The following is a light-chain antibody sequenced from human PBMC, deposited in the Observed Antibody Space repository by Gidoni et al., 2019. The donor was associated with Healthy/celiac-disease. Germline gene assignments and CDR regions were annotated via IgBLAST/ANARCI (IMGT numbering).Light chain of an antibody. Sequence: EIVLTQSPGTLSLPPGERATLSCRASQSVSSSYLAWYQQNPGQAPRILINGASSRATGIPDRFSGSGSETDFTLTISRLEPKDFALYYCQQYGSPITFGQGTRLEIK. J-gene: IGKJ5*01. CDR2: GAS. V-gene: IGKV3-20*01. CDR1: QSVSSSY. CDR3: QQYGSPIT.